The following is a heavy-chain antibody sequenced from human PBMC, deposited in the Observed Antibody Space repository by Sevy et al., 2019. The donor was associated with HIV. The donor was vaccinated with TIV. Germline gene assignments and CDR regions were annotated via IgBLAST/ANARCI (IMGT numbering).Heavy chain of an antibody. J-gene: IGHJ4*02. V-gene: IGHV3-30*18. CDR1: GFTFSSYG. D-gene: IGHD3-22*01. CDR2: ISYDGSNK. CDR3: ANGGFGDYDSSGYHILGDY. Sequence: GGSLRLSCAASGFTFSSYGMHWVRQAPGKGLEWVAVISYDGSNKYYADSVKGRFTISRDNSKNTLYLQMNSLRAEDTAMYYCANGGFGDYDSSGYHILGDYWGQGTLVTVSS.